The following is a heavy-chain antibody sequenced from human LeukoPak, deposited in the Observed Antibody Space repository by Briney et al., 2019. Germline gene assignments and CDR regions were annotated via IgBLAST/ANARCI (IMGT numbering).Heavy chain of an antibody. D-gene: IGHD3-10*01. V-gene: IGHV1-2*02. CDR3: ARGSYYGSGSYNWFDP. J-gene: IGHJ5*02. Sequence: ASVKVSCKASGYTFTSYYMHWVRQAPGQGLEWMGWINPNSGGTNYAQKFQGRVTMTRDTSISTAYMELSRLRSDDTAVYYCARGSYYGSGSYNWFDPWGQGTLVTVSS. CDR1: GYTFTSYY. CDR2: INPNSGGT.